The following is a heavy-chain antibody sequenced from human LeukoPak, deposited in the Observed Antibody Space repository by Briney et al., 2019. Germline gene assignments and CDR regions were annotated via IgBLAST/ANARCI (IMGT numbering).Heavy chain of an antibody. CDR1: GYTFTSYY. CDR3: ARDPVYYGSGSFFYFDY. CDR2: INPSGGST. Sequence: ASVEVSCKASGYTFTSYYMHWVRQAPGQGLEWMGIINPSGGSTSYAQKFQGRVTMTRDMSTSTVCMELSSLRSEDTAVYYCARDPVYYGSGSFFYFDYWGQGTLVTVSS. V-gene: IGHV1-46*01. D-gene: IGHD3-10*01. J-gene: IGHJ4*02.